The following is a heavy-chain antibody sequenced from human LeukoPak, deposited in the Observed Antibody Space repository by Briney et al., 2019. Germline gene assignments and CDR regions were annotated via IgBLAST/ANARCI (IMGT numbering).Heavy chain of an antibody. D-gene: IGHD1-26*01. CDR3: AKAPGPYSGSYWGYFDY. Sequence: GGSLRLSCAASGFTFSSYAMSWVRQAPGKGLEWVSAISGSGGSTYYADSVKGRFTISRDNSKNTLYLQMNSLSAEDTAVYYCAKAPGPYSGSYWGYFDYWGQGTLVTVSS. J-gene: IGHJ4*02. V-gene: IGHV3-23*01. CDR1: GFTFSSYA. CDR2: ISGSGGST.